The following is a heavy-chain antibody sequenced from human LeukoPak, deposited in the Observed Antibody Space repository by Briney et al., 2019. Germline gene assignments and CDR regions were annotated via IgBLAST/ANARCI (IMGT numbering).Heavy chain of an antibody. J-gene: IGHJ4*02. V-gene: IGHV1-18*01. CDR3: VRVSSASWYLIDY. D-gene: IGHD2-2*01. CDR2: ISAYNGNT. Sequence: ASVKVSCKASGYTFTSYGISWVRQAPGQGLEWMGWISAYNGNTNYAQKLQDRVSMTTETSTNTAYMEMRSLKFDDTAVYYCVRVSSASWYLIDYWGQGTLVTVSS. CDR1: GYTFTSYG.